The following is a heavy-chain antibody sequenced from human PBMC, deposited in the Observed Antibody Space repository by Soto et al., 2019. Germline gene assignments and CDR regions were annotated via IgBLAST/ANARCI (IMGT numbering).Heavy chain of an antibody. V-gene: IGHV3-23*01. CDR3: AISTHYYDSSGYYL. D-gene: IGHD3-22*01. J-gene: IGHJ4*02. Sequence: GGSLRLSCAASGFTFSSYAMSWVRQAPGKGLEWVSAISGSGGSTYYADSVKGRFTISRDNSKNTLYLQMNSLRAEDTAVYYCAISTHYYDSSGYYLWGKGTLVTVSS. CDR1: GFTFSSYA. CDR2: ISGSGGST.